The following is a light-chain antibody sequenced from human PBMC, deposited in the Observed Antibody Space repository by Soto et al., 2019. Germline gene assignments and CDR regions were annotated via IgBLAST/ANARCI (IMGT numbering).Light chain of an antibody. CDR1: QSVSDY. CDR3: QQSYSTPIT. J-gene: IGKJ5*01. V-gene: IGKV1-39*01. CDR2: TAS. Sequence: DIQMTQSPSSLSASVGDRVTITYRASQSVSDYLNWYQQKPGKAPKLLIYTASSLQGGVPSRFSGSGSGTDFTLTISSLQPEDFATYFCQQSYSTPITFGQGTRLEIK.